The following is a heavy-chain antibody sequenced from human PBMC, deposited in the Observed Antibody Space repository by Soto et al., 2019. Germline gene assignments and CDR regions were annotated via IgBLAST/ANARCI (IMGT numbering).Heavy chain of an antibody. D-gene: IGHD6-13*01. CDR1: GGSINSGGDY. J-gene: IGHJ4*02. CDR3: ARGYRQSGYSSSWVFDY. V-gene: IGHV4-31*03. Sequence: QVQLRESGPGLVNPSQTLSLTCTVSGGSINSGGDYWNCLRQHAGKGLERLGYMYYSGSTYSNPFLRSRVIISADTFENHLSLKQSSVTAADTAVYFCARGYRQSGYSSSWVFDYWGQGTLVNVSS. CDR2: MYYSGST.